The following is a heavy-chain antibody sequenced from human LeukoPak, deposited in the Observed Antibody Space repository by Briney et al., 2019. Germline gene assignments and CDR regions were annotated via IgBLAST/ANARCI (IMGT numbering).Heavy chain of an antibody. CDR3: AKRRRYSGRYSYFDY. CDR2: ISGSGGST. CDR1: GFTFSSYA. Sequence: PGGSLRLSCAASGFTFSSYAMSWIRQAPGKGLEWVSAISGSGGSTYYADSVKDRFTISRDNSKNTLYLQMNSLRAEDTAVYYCAKRRRYSGRYSYFDYWGQGTLVTVSS. J-gene: IGHJ4*02. V-gene: IGHV3-23*01. D-gene: IGHD1-26*01.